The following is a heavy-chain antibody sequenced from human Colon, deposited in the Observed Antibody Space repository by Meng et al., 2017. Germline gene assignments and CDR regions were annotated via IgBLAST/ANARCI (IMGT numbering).Heavy chain of an antibody. J-gene: IGHJ2*01. D-gene: IGHD3-10*01. V-gene: IGHV4-31*03. CDR3: ARDYYGSGSYYGGYWYFDL. CDR1: GGSISSGGYY. Sequence: SETLSLTCTVSGGSISSGGYYWSWIRQHPGKGLEWIGYIYYSGSTYYNPSLKSRVTISVDTSKNQFSLKLSSVTAADTAVYYCARDYYGSGSYYGGYWYFDLWGRDTLVTVSS. CDR2: IYYSGST.